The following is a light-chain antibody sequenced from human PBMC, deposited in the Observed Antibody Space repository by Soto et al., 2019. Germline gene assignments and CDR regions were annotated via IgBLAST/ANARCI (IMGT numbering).Light chain of an antibody. CDR1: SXNVGSNT. CDR2: SNN. Sequence: QSVLTQPPSASGTPGQRITISCSGSSXNVGSNTVNWYQLLSGTAPKLLIYSNNQRPSGVPDRFSGSKSGTSASLAISGLQSEDEADYYCAAWDDSLNGRYVFGTGTKVTVL. V-gene: IGLV1-44*01. CDR3: AAWDDSLNGRYV. J-gene: IGLJ1*01.